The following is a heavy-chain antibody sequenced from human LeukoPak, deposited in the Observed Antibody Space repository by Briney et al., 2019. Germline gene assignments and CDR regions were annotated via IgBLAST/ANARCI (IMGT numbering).Heavy chain of an antibody. CDR1: GFTFSKAW. D-gene: IGHD2-8*01. J-gene: IGHJ4*02. V-gene: IGHV3-15*01. Sequence: GGSLRLSCAASGFTFSKAWMSWVRQAPGKGLEWVGRIKSKTDGGTTDYAAPVKGRFSISRDDSSNILYLEMNSLKTEDTAVYYCTTPLFKTSNYWGQGTLVTVSS. CDR3: TTPLFKTSNY. CDR2: IKSKTDGGTT.